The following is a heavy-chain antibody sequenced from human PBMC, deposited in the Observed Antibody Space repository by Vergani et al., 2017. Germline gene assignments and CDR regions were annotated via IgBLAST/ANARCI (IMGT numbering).Heavy chain of an antibody. CDR3: ARGDTAMDPFDY. CDR1: GFTFSDYY. CDR2: ISSSSSYT. Sequence: QVQLVESGGGLVKPGGSLRLSCAASGFTFSDYYMSWIRQAPGKGLEWVSYISSSSSYTNYADSVKGRFTISRDNAKNSLYLQMNSLRAEDTAVYYCARGDTAMDPFDYWGQGTLVTVSS. D-gene: IGHD5-18*01. J-gene: IGHJ4*02. V-gene: IGHV3-11*06.